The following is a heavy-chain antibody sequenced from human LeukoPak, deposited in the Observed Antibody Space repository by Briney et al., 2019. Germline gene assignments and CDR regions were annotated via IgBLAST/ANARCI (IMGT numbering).Heavy chain of an antibody. V-gene: IGHV1-2*02. J-gene: IGHJ5*02. CDR2: INPNSGGT. CDR3: ARADSRSYYVWFDP. Sequence: ASVKVSCKASGYTFTGYYMHWVRQAPRQGLEWMGWINPNSGGTNYAQKFQGRVTMTRDTSISTAYMELSRLRSDDTAVYYCARADSRSYYVWFDPWGQGTLVTVSS. D-gene: IGHD1-26*01. CDR1: GYTFTGYY.